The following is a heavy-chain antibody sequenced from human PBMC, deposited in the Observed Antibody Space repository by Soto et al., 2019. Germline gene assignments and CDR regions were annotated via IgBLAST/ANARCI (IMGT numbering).Heavy chain of an antibody. D-gene: IGHD6-13*01. CDR2: ISSSSSSYI. J-gene: IGHJ4*02. CDR1: GFTFSSYS. Sequence: GSLRLSCAASGFTFSSYSMNWVRQAPGKGLEWVSSISSSSSSYIYYADSVKGRFTISRDNAKNSLYLQMNSLRAEDTAVYYCARAPSSSWSYYFDYWGQGTLVTVSS. V-gene: IGHV3-21*01. CDR3: ARAPSSSWSYYFDY.